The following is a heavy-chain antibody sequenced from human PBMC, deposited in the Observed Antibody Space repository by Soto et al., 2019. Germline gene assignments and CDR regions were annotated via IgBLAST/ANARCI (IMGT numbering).Heavy chain of an antibody. Sequence: QVQLVQSGAEVKKPGASVKVSCKASGYTFTGYYMHWVRQAPGQGLEWMGWINPNSGGTNYAQKFPGWLTMTRDPSISTAYMGLSRLRSDDTAVYYCARGEIQLWSQDYYFDCWGQGTLVTVAS. CDR2: INPNSGGT. CDR1: GYTFTGYY. J-gene: IGHJ4*02. D-gene: IGHD5-18*01. V-gene: IGHV1-2*04. CDR3: ARGEIQLWSQDYYFDC.